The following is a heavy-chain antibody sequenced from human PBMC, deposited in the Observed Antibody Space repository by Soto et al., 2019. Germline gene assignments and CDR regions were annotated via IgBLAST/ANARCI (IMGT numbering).Heavy chain of an antibody. CDR2: IKSSGDIT. Sequence: QVQLVQSGAEVTKPGASVKISCKTSGYTFSTYHMHWVRLAPGQGLEWVGIIKSSGDITLYAQKFQCRVTMSKDTSTSTVYMEVSSLRAEDTAVYYCAGEPPDTSLFDCWGQGTQVTVSS. CDR3: AGEPPDTSLFDC. J-gene: IGHJ4*02. CDR1: GYTFSTYH. V-gene: IGHV1-46*03.